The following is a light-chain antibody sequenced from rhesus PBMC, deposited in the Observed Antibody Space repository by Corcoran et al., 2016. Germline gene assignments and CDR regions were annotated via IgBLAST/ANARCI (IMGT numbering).Light chain of an antibody. CDR2: KAS. V-gene: IGKV1-22*01. J-gene: IGKJ4*01. CDR1: QSISSW. Sequence: DIQMTQSPSSLSASVGDTVTIPCRASQSISSWLDWYQQKPGKAPKLLIYKASSLQSGGPSRFSGSGSGTDFTLTISSLQPADFATYYCLQYSTSPLTFGGGTKVELK. CDR3: LQYSTSPLT.